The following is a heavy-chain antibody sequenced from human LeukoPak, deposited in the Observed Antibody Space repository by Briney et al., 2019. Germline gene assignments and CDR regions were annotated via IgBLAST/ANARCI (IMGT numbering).Heavy chain of an antibody. CDR1: GFTFSDHY. CDR2: TRKKANSYTT. Sequence: GGSLRLSCAASGFTFSDHYMDWVRQAPGKGLEWVGRTRKKANSYTTEYAASVKGRFTISRDDSKNSLYLQMNSLKTEDTAVYYCARVGPYGWPYYFDYWGQGTLVTVSS. J-gene: IGHJ4*02. D-gene: IGHD2-15*01. V-gene: IGHV3-72*01. CDR3: ARVGPYGWPYYFDY.